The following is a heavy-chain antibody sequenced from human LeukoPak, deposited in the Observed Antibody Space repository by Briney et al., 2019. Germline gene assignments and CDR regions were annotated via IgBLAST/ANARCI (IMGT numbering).Heavy chain of an antibody. Sequence: SETLSLTCTVSGGSISSSSYYWGWIRQPPGKGLEWIGSIYYSGSTYYNPSLKSRVTISVDTSKNQLSLKLSSVTAADTAVYYCAREMQDKSLQWIGELKKYYYYYMDVWGKGTTVTVSS. J-gene: IGHJ6*03. CDR1: GGSISSSSYY. CDR2: IYYSGST. CDR3: AREMQDKSLQWIGELKKYYYYYMDV. D-gene: IGHD3-10*01. V-gene: IGHV4-39*07.